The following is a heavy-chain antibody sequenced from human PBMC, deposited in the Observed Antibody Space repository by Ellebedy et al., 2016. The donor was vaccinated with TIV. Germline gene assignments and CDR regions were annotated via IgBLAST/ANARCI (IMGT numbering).Heavy chain of an antibody. D-gene: IGHD1-26*01. CDR2: INHSGSP. CDR1: GGSFSGYY. CDR3: ARDLVGATPDY. J-gene: IGHJ4*02. V-gene: IGHV4-34*01. Sequence: SETLSLXXAVYGGSFSGYYWSWIRQPPGKGLEWIGEINHSGSPNYNPSLKSRVTISVDTSKNQFALKLSSVTAADTAVYYCARDLVGATPDYWGQGTLVTVSS.